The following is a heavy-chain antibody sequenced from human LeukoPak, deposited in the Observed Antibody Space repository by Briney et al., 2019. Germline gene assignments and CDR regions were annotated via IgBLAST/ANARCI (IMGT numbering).Heavy chain of an antibody. D-gene: IGHD3-16*02. CDR2: MNPNSGNT. V-gene: IGHV1-8*01. CDR1: GYTFTSYD. CDR3: ARGRYPSSYYDYVWGSYRCEVYFDY. Sequence: GASVKVSCKASGYTFTSYDINWVRQATGQGLEWMGWMNPNSGNTGYAQKFQGRVTMTRNTSISTAYMELSSLRSEDTAVYYCARGRYPSSYYDYVWGSYRCEVYFDYWGQGTLVTVSS. J-gene: IGHJ4*02.